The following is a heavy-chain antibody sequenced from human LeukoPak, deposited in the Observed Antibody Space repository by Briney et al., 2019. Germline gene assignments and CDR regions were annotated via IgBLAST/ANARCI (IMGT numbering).Heavy chain of an antibody. CDR3: AAPRPAYYYDSSGYYHY. CDR2: ISGSGGST. CDR1: GFTFSSYA. Sequence: GGSLRLSCAASGFTFSSYAMSWVRQAPGKGLEWVSAISGSGGSTYYADSVKGRFTISRDNSKNTLYLQMNSLRAEDTAVYYCAAPRPAYYYDSSGYYHYWGQGTLVTVSS. D-gene: IGHD3-22*01. J-gene: IGHJ4*02. V-gene: IGHV3-23*01.